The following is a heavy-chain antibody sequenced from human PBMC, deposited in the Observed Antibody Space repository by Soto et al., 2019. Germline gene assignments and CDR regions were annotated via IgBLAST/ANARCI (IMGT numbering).Heavy chain of an antibody. Sequence: SETLSLTCSVSGGSISSGDYYWNWIRQHPGKGLEWIGYIYYSGSTYHNPSLESRVSISVDTSKNQFSLKLSPVTAADTAVYYCARALDDGTTGLGYYYYGMDVWGQGTMVT. D-gene: IGHD1-7*01. J-gene: IGHJ6*02. V-gene: IGHV4-31*03. CDR1: GGSISSGDYY. CDR2: IYYSGST. CDR3: ARALDDGTTGLGYYYYGMDV.